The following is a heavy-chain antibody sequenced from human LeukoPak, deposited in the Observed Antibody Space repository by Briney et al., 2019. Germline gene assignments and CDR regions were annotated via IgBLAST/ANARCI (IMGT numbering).Heavy chain of an antibody. D-gene: IGHD3-10*01. Sequence: GESLRLSCAASGFTFSSYSMNWVRQAPGKGLEWVSSISSSSSYIYYADSVKGRFTISRDNAKNSPYLQMNSLRAEDTAVYYCAGPFYGSGSYFLYGYWGQGTLVTVSS. CDR2: ISSSSSYI. V-gene: IGHV3-21*01. CDR1: GFTFSSYS. CDR3: AGPFYGSGSYFLYGY. J-gene: IGHJ4*02.